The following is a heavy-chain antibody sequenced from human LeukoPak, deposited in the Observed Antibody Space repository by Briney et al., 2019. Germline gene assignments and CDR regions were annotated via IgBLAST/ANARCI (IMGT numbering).Heavy chain of an antibody. D-gene: IGHD3-22*01. V-gene: IGHV1-46*01. CDR2: INPSGGST. Sequence: ASVKVSCKTSGYTFTNYYMHWARQAPGQGLEWMGIINPSGGSTSYAQKFQGRVTMTRDTSTSTVYMELSSLRSEDTAVYYCARDVASSGYYWDWGQGTLVTVSS. J-gene: IGHJ4*02. CDR1: GYTFTNYY. CDR3: ARDVASSGYYWD.